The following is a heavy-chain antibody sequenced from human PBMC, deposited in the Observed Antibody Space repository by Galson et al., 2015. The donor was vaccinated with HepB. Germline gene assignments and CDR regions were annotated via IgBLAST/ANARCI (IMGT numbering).Heavy chain of an antibody. J-gene: IGHJ4*02. V-gene: IGHV1-2*06. CDR1: GYTFTGYY. Sequence: SAKVSCKASGYTFTGYYMHWVRQAPGQGLEWMGRINPNSGGTNYAQKFQGRVTITADESTSTAYMELSSLRSEDTAVYYCARFLDGPNYDSSGYYSDYWGQGTLVTVSS. CDR3: ARFLDGPNYDSSGYYSDY. D-gene: IGHD3-22*01. CDR2: INPNSGGT.